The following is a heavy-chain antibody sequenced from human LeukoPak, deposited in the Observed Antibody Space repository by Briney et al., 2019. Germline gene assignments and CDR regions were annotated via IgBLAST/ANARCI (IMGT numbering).Heavy chain of an antibody. D-gene: IGHD3-10*01. J-gene: IGHJ4*02. CDR1: GFTFRSYA. V-gene: IGHV3-23*01. CDR3: ATTPLWFGELPDDY. Sequence: PGGSLRLSCAASGFTFRSYAMSWVRQAPGKGLEWVSAISGSGGSTYYADSVKGRFTISRDNSKYTLYLQMNSLRAEDTAVYYCATTPLWFGELPDDYWGQGTLVTVSS. CDR2: ISGSGGST.